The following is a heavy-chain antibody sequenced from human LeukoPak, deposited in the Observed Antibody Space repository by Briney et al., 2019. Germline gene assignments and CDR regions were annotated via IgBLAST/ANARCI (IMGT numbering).Heavy chain of an antibody. CDR1: GFTVSSND. J-gene: IGHJ4*02. CDR2: IYSGGST. CDR3: ARQLWFRELVIDY. V-gene: IGHV3-53*01. Sequence: GGSLRLSCAASGFTVSSNDMSWVRQAPGKGLEWVSVIYSGGSTYYADSVKGRFTISRDNSKNTLYLQMNSLRAEDTAVYYCARQLWFRELVIDYWGQGTLVTVSS. D-gene: IGHD3-10*01.